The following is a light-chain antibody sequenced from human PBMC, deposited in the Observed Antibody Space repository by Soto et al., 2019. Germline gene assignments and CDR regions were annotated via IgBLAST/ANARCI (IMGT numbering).Light chain of an antibody. CDR2: DAS. V-gene: IGKV1-5*01. CDR1: ESVHKW. Sequence: DIQMTQSPPALSASVGDRVTITCRASESVHKWLAWYQQKAGKAPKVLIYDASTLETGVPSRFSGSGSGTEFALTISSPQPNDSATYFCQQYHGSSLTFAQGTKVEI. CDR3: QQYHGSSLT. J-gene: IGKJ1*01.